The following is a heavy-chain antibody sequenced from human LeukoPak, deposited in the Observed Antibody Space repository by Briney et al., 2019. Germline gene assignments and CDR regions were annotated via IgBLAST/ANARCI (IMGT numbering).Heavy chain of an antibody. CDR3: ASGSNPYDAFDI. J-gene: IGHJ3*02. CDR2: IWYDGSNK. CDR1: GFTFSSYG. D-gene: IGHD1-26*01. V-gene: IGHV3-33*01. Sequence: GGSLRLSCAASGFTFSSYGMHWVRQAPGKGLEWVAVIWYDGSNKYYADSVKGRFTISRDNSKNTLYLQMNSLRAEDTAVYYCASGSNPYDAFDIWGQGTMVTVSS.